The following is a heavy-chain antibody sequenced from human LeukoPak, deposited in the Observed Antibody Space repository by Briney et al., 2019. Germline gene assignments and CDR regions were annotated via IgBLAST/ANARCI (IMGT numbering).Heavy chain of an antibody. CDR1: GYTFIDFY. CDR2: IYPKSGGT. J-gene: IGHJ4*02. D-gene: IGHD3-10*01. Sequence: ASVKVSYKASGYTFIDFYMHWVRQAPGQGLEWMGWIYPKSGGTYYAQRFQGRVTLTRDTSISAVYMELSSLTSDDTAVYYCVRENWYYDYWGQGTLVTVSS. CDR3: VRENWYYDY. V-gene: IGHV1-2*02.